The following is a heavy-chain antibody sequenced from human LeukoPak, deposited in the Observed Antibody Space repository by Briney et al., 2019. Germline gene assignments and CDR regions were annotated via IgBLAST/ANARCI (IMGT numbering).Heavy chain of an antibody. J-gene: IGHJ2*01. CDR3: ARDSEQNYYDSSGYYPRYFDL. CDR2: ISVYNGNT. D-gene: IGHD3-22*01. Sequence: GASVKVSCKASGYTFTSYGISWVRQAPGQGLEWMGWISVYNGNTNYAQNLQGRVTMTTDTSTSTAYMELSSLRSEDTAVYYCARDSEQNYYDSSGYYPRYFDLWGRGTLVTVSS. V-gene: IGHV1-18*01. CDR1: GYTFTSYG.